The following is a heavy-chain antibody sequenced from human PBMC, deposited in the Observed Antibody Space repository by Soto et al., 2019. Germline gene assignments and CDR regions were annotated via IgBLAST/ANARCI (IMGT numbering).Heavy chain of an antibody. J-gene: IGHJ4*02. V-gene: IGHV4-59*08. CDR2: IFYFGST. D-gene: IGHD3-22*01. CDR1: GGSISSYY. CDR3: ARGSYYYDSSDYYHY. Sequence: SETLSLTCTVSGGSISSYYWSWIRQTPGKGLEWIGYIFYFGSTNYNPSLKSRVTISVDTSKNQFSLKLSSVTAADTAVYYCARGSYYYDSSDYYHYWGQGTLVTVSS.